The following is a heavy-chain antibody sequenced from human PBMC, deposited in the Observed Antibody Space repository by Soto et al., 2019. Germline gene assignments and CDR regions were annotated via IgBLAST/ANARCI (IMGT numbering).Heavy chain of an antibody. CDR2: INAGNGNT. D-gene: IGHD3-22*01. Sequence: ASVKVSCKASGYTFTSYAMHWVRQAPGQRLEWMGWINAGNGNTKYSQKFQGRVTITRDTSASTAYMELSSLRSEDTAVYYCARSGSNGYYLDYWGQGTLVTVSS. J-gene: IGHJ4*02. CDR3: ARSGSNGYYLDY. CDR1: GYTFTSYA. V-gene: IGHV1-3*01.